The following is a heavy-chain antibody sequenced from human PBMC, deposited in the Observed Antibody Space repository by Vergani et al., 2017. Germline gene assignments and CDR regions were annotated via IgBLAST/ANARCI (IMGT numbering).Heavy chain of an antibody. CDR1: GGTFSSYA. D-gene: IGHD6-19*01. CDR2: IIPIFGTA. V-gene: IGHV1-69*01. Sequence: QVQLVQSGAEVKKPGSSVKVSCKASGGTFSSYAISWVRQAPGQGLEWMGGIIPIFGTANYAQKFQGRVTITADESTSTAYMELSSLRSEDTAVYYCARGVSRAAVAGTGWFDPWGRGTLVTVSS. CDR3: ARGVSRAAVAGTGWFDP. J-gene: IGHJ2*01.